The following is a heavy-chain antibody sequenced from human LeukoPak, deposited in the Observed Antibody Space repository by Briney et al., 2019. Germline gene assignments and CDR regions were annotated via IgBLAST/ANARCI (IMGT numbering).Heavy chain of an antibody. CDR1: GFTFSSYS. CDR2: ISSSSSYI. J-gene: IGHJ3*02. V-gene: IGHV3-21*01. Sequence: GGSLRLSCAASGFTFSSYSMNWVRQAPGKGLEWVSSISSSSSYIYYADSVKGRFTISRDNAKNQLYLQMNSLRAEDTAVYYCAIQGPYCSSTSCYIEDAFDIWGQGTMVTVSS. D-gene: IGHD2-2*02. CDR3: AIQGPYCSSTSCYIEDAFDI.